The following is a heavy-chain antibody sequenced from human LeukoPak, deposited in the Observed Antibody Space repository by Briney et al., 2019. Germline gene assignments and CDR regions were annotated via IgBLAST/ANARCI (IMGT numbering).Heavy chain of an antibody. CDR3: ARETGSVVTPFDI. D-gene: IGHD3-22*01. V-gene: IGHV4-59*01. CDR2: IYYSGST. J-gene: IGHJ3*02. Sequence: SETLSLTCTLSVGSISSYYWSWIRQPPGKGLEWIGYIYYSGSTNYNPSLKSRVTISVDTSKNQFSLKLSSVTAADTAVYYCARETGSVVTPFDIWGQGTMVTVSS. CDR1: VGSISSYY.